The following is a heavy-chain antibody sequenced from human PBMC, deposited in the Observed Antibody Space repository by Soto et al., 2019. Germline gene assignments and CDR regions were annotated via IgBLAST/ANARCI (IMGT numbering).Heavy chain of an antibody. V-gene: IGHV3-11*06. CDR2: ISSSSSYT. Sequence: GVLRLSCAASGFTFSDYYMSWIRQAPGKGLEWVSYISSSSSYTNYADSVKGRFTISRDNAKNSLYLQMNSLRAEDTAVYYCARVGDCSSTSCYSSPLDYWGQGTLVTVSS. CDR1: GFTFSDYY. J-gene: IGHJ4*02. CDR3: ARVGDCSSTSCYSSPLDY. D-gene: IGHD2-2*02.